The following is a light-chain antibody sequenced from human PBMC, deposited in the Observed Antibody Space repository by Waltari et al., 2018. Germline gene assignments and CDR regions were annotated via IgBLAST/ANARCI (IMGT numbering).Light chain of an antibody. J-gene: IGLJ3*02. CDR1: SGSIVRNY. CDR2: DDD. CDR3: QSYDNNNRGV. V-gene: IGLV6-57*03. Sequence: NFMLTQPHSVSESPGKTVTPSCTRISGSIVRNYVQWFYQRPGSAPTILIYDDDRRPSGVPDRFSGSIDSSSNSASLTISGLQTEDEADYYCQSYDNNNRGVFGGGTKLTVL.